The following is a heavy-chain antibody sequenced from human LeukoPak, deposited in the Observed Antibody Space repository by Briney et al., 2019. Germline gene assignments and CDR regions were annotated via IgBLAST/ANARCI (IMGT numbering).Heavy chain of an antibody. J-gene: IGHJ4*02. V-gene: IGHV3-23*01. Sequence: PGGSLRLSCAASGFTFSSYAMSWVRQAPGKGLEWVSAISGSGGSTYYADSVKGRFTISRDNSKNTLYLQMNSLRAEDTAVYYCANLRSGYKKIDYWGQGTLVTVSS. CDR1: GFTFSSYA. CDR2: ISGSGGST. CDR3: ANLRSGYKKIDY. D-gene: IGHD3-3*01.